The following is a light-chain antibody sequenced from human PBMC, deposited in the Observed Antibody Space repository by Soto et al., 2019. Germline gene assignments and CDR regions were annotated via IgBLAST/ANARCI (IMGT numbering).Light chain of an antibody. CDR1: QSVSSNY. J-gene: IGKJ5*01. CDR2: DAS. Sequence: EIVLTQSPGTLSLSPGERATLSCRASQSVSSNYLAWYQQKPGQAPRLLIYDASSRATGIPDRFSGTGSGTDFTLTISSLQPEDFATYFCQQVDTYPITFGQGTRLEIK. CDR3: QQVDTYPIT. V-gene: IGKV3-20*01.